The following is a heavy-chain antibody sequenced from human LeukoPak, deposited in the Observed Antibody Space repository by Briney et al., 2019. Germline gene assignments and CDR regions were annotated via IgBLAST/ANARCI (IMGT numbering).Heavy chain of an antibody. Sequence: PETLSLTCTVSGGSTSSYYWSWIRQPPGKGLEWIGYIYYSGSTNYNPSLKSRVTISVDTSKNQFSLKLSSVTAADTAVYYCARARFYPPTYYFDYWGQGTLVTVSS. CDR2: IYYSGST. J-gene: IGHJ4*02. D-gene: IGHD3-16*01. CDR1: GGSTSSYY. CDR3: ARARFYPPTYYFDY. V-gene: IGHV4-59*08.